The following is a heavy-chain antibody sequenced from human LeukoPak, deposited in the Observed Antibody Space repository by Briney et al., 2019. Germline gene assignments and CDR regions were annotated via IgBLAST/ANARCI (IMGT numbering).Heavy chain of an antibody. Sequence: GGSLRLSCAASGFTFSSYAMSWVRQAPGKGLEWVALISYDGSNKYYADSVKGRFTISRDNSKNTLYLQMNSLRSEDTAVYYCARDRGNSGWSGDFDYWGQGILVTVSS. J-gene: IGHJ4*02. V-gene: IGHV3-30*04. CDR2: ISYDGSNK. CDR1: GFTFSSYA. D-gene: IGHD6-19*01. CDR3: ARDRGNSGWSGDFDY.